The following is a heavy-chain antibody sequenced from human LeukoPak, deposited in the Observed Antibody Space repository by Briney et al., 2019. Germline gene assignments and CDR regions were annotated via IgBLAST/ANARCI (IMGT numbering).Heavy chain of an antibody. CDR2: MNPNSGNT. V-gene: IGHV1-8*02. CDR1: GYTFTGNY. J-gene: IGHJ4*02. Sequence: ASVKVSCKASGYTFTGNYIHWVRQAPGQGLEWMGWMNPNSGNTGYAQKFQGRVTMTRNTFISTAYMELSSLRSEDTAVYYCAISLDYWGQGTLVTVSS. CDR3: AISLDY.